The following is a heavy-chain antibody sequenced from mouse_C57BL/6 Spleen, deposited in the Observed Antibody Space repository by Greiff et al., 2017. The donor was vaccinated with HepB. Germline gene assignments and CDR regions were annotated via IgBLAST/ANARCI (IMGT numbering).Heavy chain of an antibody. CDR2: IDPSDSET. V-gene: IGHV1-52*01. D-gene: IGHD1-1*01. J-gene: IGHJ4*01. Sequence: QVQLKQPGAELVRPGSSVKLSCKASGYTFTSYWMHWVKQRPIQGLEWIGNIDPSDSETHYNQKFKDKATLTVDKSSSTAYMQLSSLTSEDSAVYYCAGSKGDDYYAMDYWGQGTSVTVSS. CDR1: GYTFTSYW. CDR3: AGSKGDDYYAMDY.